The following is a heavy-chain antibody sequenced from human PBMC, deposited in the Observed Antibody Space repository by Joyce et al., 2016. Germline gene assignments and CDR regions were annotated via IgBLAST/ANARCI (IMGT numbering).Heavy chain of an antibody. J-gene: IGHJ6*02. V-gene: IGHV4-59*01. Sequence: QVQLQESGPGLVRRSETLSLTCTVSGDSINNYYWSWIRQPPGKGLEWIGFIQSGGSTSYNPSLKSRVTVSIVMSKNQFALKLRSVTAADTAVYYCARGVLNDFVWGSQGYYYALDVWGQGTTVAVSS. D-gene: IGHD3-16*01. CDR2: IQSGGST. CDR3: ARGVLNDFVWGSQGYYYALDV. CDR1: GDSINNYY.